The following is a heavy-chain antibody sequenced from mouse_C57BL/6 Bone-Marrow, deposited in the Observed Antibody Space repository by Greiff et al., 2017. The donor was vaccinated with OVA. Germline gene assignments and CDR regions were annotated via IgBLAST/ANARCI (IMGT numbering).Heavy chain of an antibody. CDR1: GYTFTSYW. V-gene: IGHV1-64*01. CDR3: ARSYYGSSIYWYFDV. J-gene: IGHJ1*03. Sequence: QVQLQQPGAELVKPGASVKLSCKASGYTFTSYWMHWVKQRPGQGLEWIGMIHPNSGSTNYNEKFKSKATLTVDKSSSTAYMQLSSLTSEDSPVYYCARSYYGSSIYWYFDVWGTGTTVTVSS. CDR2: IHPNSGST. D-gene: IGHD1-1*01.